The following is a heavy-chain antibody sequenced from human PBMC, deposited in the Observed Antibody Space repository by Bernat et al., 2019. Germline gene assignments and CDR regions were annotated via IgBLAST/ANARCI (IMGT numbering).Heavy chain of an antibody. Sequence: EVQLVESGGGLVQPGGSLRLSCAASGFTVSSNYMSWVRQAPGKGLEWVSAIKGSGGSTYYADSMKGRFTISRDNSKNTLYLQMNSLRAGDTAVYYCAKDINDYVSGSYYNVFDYWGQGTLVTVSS. V-gene: IGHV3-23*04. J-gene: IGHJ4*02. D-gene: IGHD3-10*01. CDR1: GFTVSSNY. CDR2: IKGSGGST. CDR3: AKDINDYVSGSYYNVFDY.